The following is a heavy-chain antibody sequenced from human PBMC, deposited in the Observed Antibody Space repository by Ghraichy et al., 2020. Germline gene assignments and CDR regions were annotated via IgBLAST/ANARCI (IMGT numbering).Heavy chain of an antibody. Sequence: GGLRLSCAASGFTFSTYAMSWVRQAPGKGLEWVSTITGSGGSTYYADSVKGRFTISRDNSKNTLYLQMNSLRAEDTAVYYCAKLRWTLQSGALDYWGQGTLVTVSS. J-gene: IGHJ4*02. CDR2: ITGSGGST. CDR3: AKLRWTLQSGALDY. CDR1: GFTFSTYA. V-gene: IGHV3-23*01. D-gene: IGHD4-11*01.